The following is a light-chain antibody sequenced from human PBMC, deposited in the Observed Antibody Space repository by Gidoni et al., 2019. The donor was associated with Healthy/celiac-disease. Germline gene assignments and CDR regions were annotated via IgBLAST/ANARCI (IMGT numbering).Light chain of an antibody. Sequence: QAVVTQEPSLTVSPGGTVTLPCGSSTGAVPSGHYPYWFQQKPGQAPRTLIYDTSNKHSWTPARFSGSLLGGKAALTLSGAQPEDEAEYYCLLSYSGASWVFGGGTKLTVL. J-gene: IGLJ3*02. CDR1: TGAVPSGHY. CDR3: LLSYSGASWV. V-gene: IGLV7-46*01. CDR2: DTS.